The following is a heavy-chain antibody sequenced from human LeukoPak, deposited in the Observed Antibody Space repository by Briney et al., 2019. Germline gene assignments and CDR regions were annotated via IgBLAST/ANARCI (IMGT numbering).Heavy chain of an antibody. Sequence: PSGTLSLTCAVSGDSISSNNWWSWVRQPPGKGLEWIGEIYHGGSTNYNPSLKSRVAMSVDRSRNQFSLNLSSVTAADTAVYYCAKGEDYGSGTVHFASWGQGTLVTVSS. CDR3: AKGEDYGSGTVHFAS. V-gene: IGHV4-4*02. D-gene: IGHD3-10*01. CDR2: IYHGGST. CDR1: GDSISSNNW. J-gene: IGHJ4*02.